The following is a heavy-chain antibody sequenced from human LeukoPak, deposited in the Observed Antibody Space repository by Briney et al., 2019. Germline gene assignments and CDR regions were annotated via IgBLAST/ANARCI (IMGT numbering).Heavy chain of an antibody. V-gene: IGHV1-8*01. CDR2: MSPNSGNT. Sequence: ASVKVSCKASGYTFTSYDINWVRQATGQGLEWMGWMSPNSGNTGYAQKFQGRVTMTRNTSISTAYMELSSLRSEYTAVYYCARGYYKGVRGVLSRLNWFDPWGQGTLVTVSS. D-gene: IGHD3-10*01. J-gene: IGHJ5*02. CDR1: GYTFTSYD. CDR3: ARGYYKGVRGVLSRLNWFDP.